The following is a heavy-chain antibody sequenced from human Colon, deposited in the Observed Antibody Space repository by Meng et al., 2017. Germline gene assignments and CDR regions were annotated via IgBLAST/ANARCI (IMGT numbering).Heavy chain of an antibody. CDR3: TRLFKSWSGY. D-gene: IGHD6-13*01. V-gene: IGHV3-7*01. Sequence: GESLQISCAASGSRVSSSWMSWVRQAPGKGLEWVAHIGPDGSETYYVDSVKGRFTISRDNAKNSLYLQMNSLRAEDTAVYYCTRLFKSWSGYWGQGTLVTVSS. CDR2: IGPDGSET. CDR1: GSRVSSSW. J-gene: IGHJ4*02.